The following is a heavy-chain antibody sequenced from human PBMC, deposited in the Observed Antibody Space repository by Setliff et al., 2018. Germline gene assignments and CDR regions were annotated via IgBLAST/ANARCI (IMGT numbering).Heavy chain of an antibody. D-gene: IGHD2-15*01. CDR2: IIPIFGTP. CDR3: ARDGAYCSGGSCYSFDY. J-gene: IGHJ4*02. V-gene: IGHV1-69*13. CDR1: GGTFNNYP. Sequence: SVKVSCKASGGTFNNYPISWVRQAPGQGLEWMGAIIPIFGTPNYAQKFQDRVTITAGVSTSTAYMELSSLRSDDTAVYYCARDGAYCSGGSCYSFDYWGQGTPVTVSS.